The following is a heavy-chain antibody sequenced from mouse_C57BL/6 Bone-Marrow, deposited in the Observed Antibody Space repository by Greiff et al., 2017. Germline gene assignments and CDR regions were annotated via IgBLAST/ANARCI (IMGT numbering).Heavy chain of an antibody. CDR1: GYTFTNYW. CDR2: IYPGGGYT. Sequence: VQLQQSGAELVRPGTSVKMSCKASGYTFTNYWIGWAKQRPGHGLEWIGDIYPGGGYTNYNEKFKGKATLYADKSSSNAYMQFCSLASEGSAIFYCAKYYDYDWYFDGWGTGTAVTVSS. V-gene: IGHV1-63*01. D-gene: IGHD2-4*01. J-gene: IGHJ1*03. CDR3: AKYYDYDWYFDG.